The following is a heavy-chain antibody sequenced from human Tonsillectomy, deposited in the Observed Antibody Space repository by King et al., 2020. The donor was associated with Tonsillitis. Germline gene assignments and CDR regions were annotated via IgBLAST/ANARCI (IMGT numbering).Heavy chain of an antibody. J-gene: IGHJ4*02. Sequence: VQLVESGAEVEKPGSSVKVSCKASGGTFSIDAISWVRQAPGQGLEWMGGNIPMFDTANYAQKFQGRVTINADQSTGTAYMELSSLRSEDTAVYYCARAPGSSVEGYFDSWGQGTLVIVSS. CDR3: ARAPGSSVEGYFDS. V-gene: IGHV1-69*01. D-gene: IGHD3-10*01. CDR1: GGTFSIDA. CDR2: NIPMFDTA.